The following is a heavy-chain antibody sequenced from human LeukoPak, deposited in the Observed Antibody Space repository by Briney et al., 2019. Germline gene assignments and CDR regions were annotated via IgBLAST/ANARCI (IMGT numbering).Heavy chain of an antibody. J-gene: IGHJ3*02. CDR2: IIPIFGTA. CDR3: ARPSGLLDSHDAFDI. D-gene: IGHD1-26*01. Sequence: SVKVSCKASGGTFSSYAISWVRQAPGQGLEWMGGIIPIFGTANYAQKFQGRVTITADESTSTAYMELSSLRSDDTAVYYCARPSGLLDSHDAFDIWGQGTMVTVSS. CDR1: GGTFSSYA. V-gene: IGHV1-69*13.